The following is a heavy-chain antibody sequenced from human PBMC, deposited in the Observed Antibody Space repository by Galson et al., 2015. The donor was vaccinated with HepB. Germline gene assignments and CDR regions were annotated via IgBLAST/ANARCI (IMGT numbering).Heavy chain of an antibody. CDR2: ISAYNGNT. CDR1: GYTFTSYG. Sequence: SVKVSCKASGYTFTSYGISWVRQAPGQGLEWMGWISAYNGNTNYAQKLQGRVTMTTDTSTSTAYMELRSLRSDDTAVYYCARRLDCSSTSCYGLWWFDPWGQGTLVTVSS. V-gene: IGHV1-18*01. J-gene: IGHJ5*02. D-gene: IGHD2-2*01. CDR3: ARRLDCSSTSCYGLWWFDP.